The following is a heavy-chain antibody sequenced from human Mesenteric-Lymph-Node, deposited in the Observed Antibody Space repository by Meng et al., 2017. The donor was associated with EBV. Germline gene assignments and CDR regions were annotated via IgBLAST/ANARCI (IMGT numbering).Heavy chain of an antibody. Sequence: QVQLQESGPGLVKPSAXLALTCTVSGDSVRSGSYYWTWIRQPPGKGLECIGYIYYSGSTNYNPSLKSRVTISIDTSKNQFSLKLSSVTAADTAVYYCASGRGVVNYWGQGTLVTVSS. D-gene: IGHD2-21*01. CDR1: GDSVRSGSYY. J-gene: IGHJ4*02. V-gene: IGHV4-61*01. CDR3: ASGRGVVNY. CDR2: IYYSGST.